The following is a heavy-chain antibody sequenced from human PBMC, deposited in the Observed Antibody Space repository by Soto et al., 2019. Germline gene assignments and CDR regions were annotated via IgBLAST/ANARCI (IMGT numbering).Heavy chain of an antibody. Sequence: SETLSLTCAVYGGSFSGYYWSWIRQPPGKGLEWIGEINHSGSTNYNPSLKSRVTISVDTSKNQFSLKLSSVTAADTAVYYCASRNCSGGSCRTWDYWGQGTLVTVSS. D-gene: IGHD2-15*01. CDR3: ASRNCSGGSCRTWDY. CDR2: INHSGST. CDR1: GGSFSGYY. J-gene: IGHJ4*02. V-gene: IGHV4-34*01.